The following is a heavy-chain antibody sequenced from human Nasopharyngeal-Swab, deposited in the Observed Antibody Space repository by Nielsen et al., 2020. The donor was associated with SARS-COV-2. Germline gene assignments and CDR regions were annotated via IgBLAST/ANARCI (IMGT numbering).Heavy chain of an antibody. CDR2: ISYDGSNK. CDR1: GFTFSSYG. Sequence: GGSLRLSCAASGFTFSSYGMHWVRQAPGKGLEWVAVISYDGSNKYYADSVKGRFTISRDNSKNTLYLQRTSLSAEDTAVYYFAKPASGSYFSDFDYWGQGTLVTVSS. V-gene: IGHV3-30*18. CDR3: AKPASGSYFSDFDY. D-gene: IGHD1-26*01. J-gene: IGHJ4*02.